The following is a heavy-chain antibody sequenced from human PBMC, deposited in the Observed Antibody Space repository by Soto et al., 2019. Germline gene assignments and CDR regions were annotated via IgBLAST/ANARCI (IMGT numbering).Heavy chain of an antibody. J-gene: IGHJ6*02. CDR2: IVVGSGNT. Sequence: ASVKVSCKASGFTFTSSAVQWVRQARGQSLEWIGWIVVGSGNTNYAQKFQERVTITRDMSTSTAYMELSSLRSEDTAVYYCAADEYYDFWSGYPAYGMDVWGQGTTVTVSS. D-gene: IGHD3-3*01. CDR3: AADEYYDFWSGYPAYGMDV. V-gene: IGHV1-58*01. CDR1: GFTFTSSA.